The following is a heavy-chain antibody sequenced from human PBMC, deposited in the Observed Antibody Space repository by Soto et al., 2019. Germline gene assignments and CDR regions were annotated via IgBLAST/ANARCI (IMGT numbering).Heavy chain of an antibody. D-gene: IGHD6-19*01. CDR2: ISSGRPDI. Sequence: EDQLVESGGGLVRPGGSLRPSCAASGFSFDTYNMNWVRQAPGKGLEWVSSISSGRPDIFYADSVRGRFTISRDDAKKSLFLQMNSLRADDTAVYYCARDHLGIAAGDFDLWGQGTLVTVSS. J-gene: IGHJ4*02. CDR3: ARDHLGIAAGDFDL. CDR1: GFSFDTYN. V-gene: IGHV3-21*02.